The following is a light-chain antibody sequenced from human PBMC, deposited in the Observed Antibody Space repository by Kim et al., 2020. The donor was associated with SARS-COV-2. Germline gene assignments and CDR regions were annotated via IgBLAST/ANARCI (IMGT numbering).Light chain of an antibody. V-gene: IGKV1D-16*01. J-gene: IGKJ2*01. Sequence: SASIGDRVTITCRASQNIRSGLAWSQQKSEKAPKSLIYDVSTLQSGVPSRFSGSGSGTEFTLTISSLQPEDFATYHCQQYASYPYTFGPGTKLEI. CDR2: DVS. CDR1: QNIRSG. CDR3: QQYASYPYT.